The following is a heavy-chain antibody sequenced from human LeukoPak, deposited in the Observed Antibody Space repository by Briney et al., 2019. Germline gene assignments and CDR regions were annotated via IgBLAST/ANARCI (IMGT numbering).Heavy chain of an antibody. J-gene: IGHJ5*02. CDR2: IIPIFGTA. CDR1: GGTFSSYA. Sequence: ASVNVSCKASGGTFSSYAISWVRQAPGQGLEWMGGIIPIFGTANYAQKFQGRVTITADESTSTAYMELSSLRSEDTAVYYCARDATRKDIVVVVAATGWFDPWGQGTLVTVSS. D-gene: IGHD2-15*01. CDR3: ARDATRKDIVVVVAATGWFDP. V-gene: IGHV1-69*13.